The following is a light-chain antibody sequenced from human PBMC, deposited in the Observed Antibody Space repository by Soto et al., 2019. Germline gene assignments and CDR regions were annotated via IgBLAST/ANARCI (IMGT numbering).Light chain of an antibody. J-gene: IGLJ2*01. Sequence: QSVLTQPPSVSGSPGQSVTISCIGTSSDVGTYDRVSWYQAPPGTAPKLIIYEVHYRPSGVPDRFSGSKSGNTASLTISGLQAEDEADYYCSSYAASTTLLFGGGTKVPVL. CDR3: SSYAASTTLL. CDR1: SSDVGTYDR. V-gene: IGLV2-18*02. CDR2: EVH.